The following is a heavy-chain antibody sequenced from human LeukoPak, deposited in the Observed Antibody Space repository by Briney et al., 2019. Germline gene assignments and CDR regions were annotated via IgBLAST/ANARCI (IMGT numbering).Heavy chain of an antibody. D-gene: IGHD3-9*01. V-gene: IGHV3-9*01. J-gene: IGHJ4*02. CDR1: GFIFDDYA. CDR2: ITRNNAII. CDR3: ARGDILTTRQLDS. Sequence: GGSLRLSCAASGFIFDDYAMQWVRRAPGKGLQWVSGITRNNAIIGYVDSVKGRFTISRDNAKNSLYLQMNTLRPGDTAFYYCARGDILTTRQLDSWGQGTLVTVSS.